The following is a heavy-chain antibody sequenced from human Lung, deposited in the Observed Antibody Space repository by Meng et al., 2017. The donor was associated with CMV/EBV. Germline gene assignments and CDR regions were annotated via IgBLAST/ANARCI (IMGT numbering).Heavy chain of an antibody. CDR1: GYTFTTYG. Sequence: AQLVQSGGEVKKPGASVNVSCKASGYTFTTYGITWVRQDPGQGLEWMGWINAYNGDTNYAQTLQGRVTMTTDTSTSTAYMELRSLRSDDTAVYYCARVEVGITSGDYWGQGTLVTVSS. CDR3: ARVEVGITSGDY. CDR2: INAYNGDT. V-gene: IGHV1-18*01. J-gene: IGHJ4*02. D-gene: IGHD1-26*01.